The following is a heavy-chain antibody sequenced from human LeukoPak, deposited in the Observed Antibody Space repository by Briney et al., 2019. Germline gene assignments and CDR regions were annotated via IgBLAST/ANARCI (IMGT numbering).Heavy chain of an antibody. J-gene: IGHJ5*02. CDR2: MNPNSGNT. Sequence: ASVKVSCKASGYTLTSYDISWVRQATGQGLEWMGWMNPNSGNTGYAQKFQGRVTMTRNTSISTAYMELSSLRSEDTAVYYCARRYCSGGSCYGRQRGYWFDPWGQGTLVTVSS. D-gene: IGHD2-15*01. V-gene: IGHV1-8*01. CDR3: ARRYCSGGSCYGRQRGYWFDP. CDR1: GYTLTSYD.